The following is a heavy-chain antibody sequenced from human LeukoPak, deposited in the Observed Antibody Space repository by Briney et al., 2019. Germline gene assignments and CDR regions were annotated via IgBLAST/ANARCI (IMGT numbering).Heavy chain of an antibody. CDR1: GFTFSSYG. Sequence: HSGGSLRLSCAASGFTFSSYGMHWVRQAPGKGLEWVSYISSSGSTIYYADSVRGRFTISRDNAKNSLYLQVNSLRAEDTAVYYCARGIAVADAFDYWGQGTLVTVSS. D-gene: IGHD6-19*01. CDR2: ISSSGSTI. CDR3: ARGIAVADAFDY. J-gene: IGHJ4*02. V-gene: IGHV3-48*04.